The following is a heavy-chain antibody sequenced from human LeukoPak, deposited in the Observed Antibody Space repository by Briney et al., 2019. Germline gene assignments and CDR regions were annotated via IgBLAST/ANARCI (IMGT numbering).Heavy chain of an antibody. D-gene: IGHD4-11*01. CDR2: IYTSGST. V-gene: IGHV4-4*07. CDR3: ASYTSAGAYYDF. J-gene: IGHJ4*02. CDR1: GGSISSYY. Sequence: SETLSLTCTVSGGSISSYYWSWIRQPAGKGLEWIGRIYTSGSTNYNPSLKSRVTMSVDTSKNQFSLKTSSVTAADTAVYYCASYTSAGAYYDFWGQGTLVTVSS.